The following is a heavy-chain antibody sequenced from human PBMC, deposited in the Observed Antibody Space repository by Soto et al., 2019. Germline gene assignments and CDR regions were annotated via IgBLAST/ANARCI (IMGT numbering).Heavy chain of an antibody. V-gene: IGHV4-31*03. CDR2: IFYSGST. CDR3: ARSYYNIYVYGY. CDR1: GGSIRSGGYY. D-gene: IGHD4-4*01. J-gene: IGHJ4*02. Sequence: QVQLQESGPGLVKPSQTLSLTCTVSGGSIRSGGYYWSWIRQHPGTCLEWIGNIFYSGSTYYNPSLKRRVSISVETSKNQFSLNLSSVTAADTAVYFCARSYYNIYVYGYWGQGTLVTISS.